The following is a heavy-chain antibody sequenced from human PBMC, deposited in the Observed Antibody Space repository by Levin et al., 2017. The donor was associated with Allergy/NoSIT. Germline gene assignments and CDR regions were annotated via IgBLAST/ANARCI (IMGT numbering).Heavy chain of an antibody. D-gene: IGHD6-19*01. V-gene: IGHV3-23*01. CDR3: AKDAIRGSDQPYYFDY. Sequence: AGESLKISCAASGFTFNNYAMSWVRRAPGKGLEWVSAIINSGVGTYYADSVKGRFTISRDNSKNTMYLQMNSLRAEDTAVYFCAKDAIRGSDQPYYFDYWGQGTLVTASS. J-gene: IGHJ4*02. CDR2: IINSGVGT. CDR1: GFTFNNYA.